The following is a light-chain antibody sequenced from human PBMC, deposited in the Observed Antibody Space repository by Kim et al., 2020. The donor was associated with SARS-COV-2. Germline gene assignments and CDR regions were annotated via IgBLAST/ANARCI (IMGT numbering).Light chain of an antibody. V-gene: IGLV1-44*01. CDR1: SSNIGSNT. CDR2: SNN. J-gene: IGLJ3*02. CDR3: AAWDDSLNGWV. Sequence: ELTQPPSASGTPGQRVTISCSGSSSNIGSNTVNWYQQLPVTAPKLLIYSNNQRPSGVPDRFSGSKSGTSASLAISGLQSEDEADYYCAAWDDSLNGWVFGGGTQLTVL.